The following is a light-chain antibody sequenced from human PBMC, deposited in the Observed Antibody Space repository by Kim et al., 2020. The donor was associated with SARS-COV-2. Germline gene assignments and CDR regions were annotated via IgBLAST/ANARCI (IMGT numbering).Light chain of an antibody. CDR3: GTWDSSLSAV. Sequence: PGQKGHISCSGSMPNIGNNYVSWYQQLPGTAPKLLIYDNNKRPSGIPDRFSGSKSGTSATLGITGLQTGDEADYYCGTWDSSLSAVFGGGTQLTVL. CDR2: DNN. CDR1: MPNIGNNY. J-gene: IGLJ7*01. V-gene: IGLV1-51*01.